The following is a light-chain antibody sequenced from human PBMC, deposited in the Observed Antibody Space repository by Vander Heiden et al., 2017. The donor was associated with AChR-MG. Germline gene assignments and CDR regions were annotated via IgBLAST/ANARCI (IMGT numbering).Light chain of an antibody. V-gene: IGLV1-44*01. J-gene: IGLJ3*02. CDR3: AAWDDSLNGWV. CDR1: SPNIRGWP. CDR2: TND. Sequence: QSALTQPPSASGTPGQRVTISCSGSSPNIRGWPVNWYRHLPGTAPKLLIYTNDQRPSGVPDRFSGSKSGTSASLAISGLQSEDEADYYCAAWDDSLNGWVFGGGTKLTVL.